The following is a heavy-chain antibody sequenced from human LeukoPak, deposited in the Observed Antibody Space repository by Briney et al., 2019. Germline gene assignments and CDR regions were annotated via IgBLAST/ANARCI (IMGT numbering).Heavy chain of an antibody. CDR3: ARRDRSPVGYSSSRFDY. Sequence: SETLSLTCTVSGGSISSSSYYWGWIRQPPGKGLEWIGSIYYSGSTYYNPSLKSRVTISVDTSKNQFSLKLSSVTAADTAVYYCARRDRSPVGYSSSRFDYWGQGTLVTVSS. J-gene: IGHJ4*02. V-gene: IGHV4-39*01. D-gene: IGHD6-13*01. CDR1: GGSISSSSYY. CDR2: IYYSGST.